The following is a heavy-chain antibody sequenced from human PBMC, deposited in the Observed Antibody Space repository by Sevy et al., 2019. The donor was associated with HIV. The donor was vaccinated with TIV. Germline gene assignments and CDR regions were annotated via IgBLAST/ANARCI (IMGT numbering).Heavy chain of an antibody. J-gene: IGHJ4*02. CDR3: VSLFLSYRSGWSHFDY. V-gene: IGHV3-66*02. CDR2: IFSSGST. Sequence: GGSLRLSCAISGFTVSDKYIIWVRQAPGKGLEWVSVIFSSGSTYYADSAKGRFTISRDNSKNTVDLQMNSVRAEDTAVYYCVSLFLSYRSGWSHFDYWGQGTLVTVSS. CDR1: GFTVSDKY. D-gene: IGHD6-19*01.